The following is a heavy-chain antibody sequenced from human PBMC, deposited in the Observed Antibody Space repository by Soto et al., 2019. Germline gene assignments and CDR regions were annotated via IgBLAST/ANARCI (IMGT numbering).Heavy chain of an antibody. V-gene: IGHV3-30*18. Sequence: GRSLRLPXAASRFTFSNYGRNRGRQTPGKGLEWLAARPSGGSDKNYPDSVKGRFTISRDNSKNTLYLQMNSLRAEDTAVYYCAKGSVLWCGELPYYYYYGIDVWGQGTTVTVS. CDR2: RPSGGSDK. J-gene: IGHJ6*01. D-gene: IGHD3-10*01. CDR3: AKGSVLWCGELPYYYYYGIDV. CDR1: RFTFSNYG.